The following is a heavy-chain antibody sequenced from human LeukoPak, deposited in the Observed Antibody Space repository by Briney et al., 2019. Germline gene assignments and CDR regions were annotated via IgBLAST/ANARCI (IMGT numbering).Heavy chain of an antibody. CDR3: ARARGGATHFDY. D-gene: IGHD1-26*01. CDR1: GGSISSYY. V-gene: IGHV4-59*01. CDR2: IYYSGST. J-gene: IGHJ4*02. Sequence: SETLSLTCTVSGGSISSYYWSWIRRPPGKGLEWIGYIYYSGSTNYNPSLKSRVTISVDTSKNQFSLKLSTVTAADTAVYYCARARGGATHFDYWGQGTLVTVSS.